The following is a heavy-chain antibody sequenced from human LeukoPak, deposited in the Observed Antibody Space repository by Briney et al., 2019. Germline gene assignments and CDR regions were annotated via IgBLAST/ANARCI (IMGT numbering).Heavy chain of an antibody. CDR1: GGTFSSNA. CDR2: IIPIFGTA. D-gene: IGHD3-10*01. J-gene: IGHJ4*02. Sequence: GASVKVSCKAPGGTFSSNAISWVRQAPGQGLEWMGGIIPIFGTANYAQKFQGRVTITADESTSTAYMELSSLRSEDTAVYYCARSYYGSGRESYFDYWGQGTLVTVSS. V-gene: IGHV1-69*13. CDR3: ARSYYGSGRESYFDY.